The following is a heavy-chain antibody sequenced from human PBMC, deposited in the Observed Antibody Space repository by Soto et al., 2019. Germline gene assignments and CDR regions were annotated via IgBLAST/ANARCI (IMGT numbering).Heavy chain of an antibody. J-gene: IGHJ6*02. CDR3: ARGEPVPTSSRTRSVPTDDYYYYGMDV. D-gene: IGHD1-26*01. CDR1: GYTFTGYY. V-gene: IGHV1-2*04. CDR2: INPNSGGT. Sequence: ASVKVSCKASGYTFTGYYMHWVRQAPGQGLEWMGWINPNSGGTNYAQKFQGWVTMTRDTSISTAYMELSRLRSDDTAVYYGARGEPVPTSSRTRSVPTDDYYYYGMDVWGQGTTVTVSS.